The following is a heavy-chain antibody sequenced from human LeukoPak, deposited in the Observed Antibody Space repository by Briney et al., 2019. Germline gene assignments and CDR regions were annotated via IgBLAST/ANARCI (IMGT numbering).Heavy chain of an antibody. Sequence: PGGSLRLSCAASGFTFSSYWMSWVRQAPGKGLEWVANIKRDGSEKYYVDSVKGRFTISRDNAKNSLYLQMNSLRAEDTAVYYCARDFQLLWFGEYYFDYWGQGTLVTVSS. J-gene: IGHJ4*02. D-gene: IGHD3-10*01. CDR2: IKRDGSEK. CDR1: GFTFSSYW. CDR3: ARDFQLLWFGEYYFDY. V-gene: IGHV3-7*01.